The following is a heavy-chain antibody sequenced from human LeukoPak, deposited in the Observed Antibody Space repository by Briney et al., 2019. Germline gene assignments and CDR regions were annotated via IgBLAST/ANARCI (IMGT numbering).Heavy chain of an antibody. CDR2: IYYSGST. V-gene: IGHV4-59*01. J-gene: IGHJ6*03. D-gene: IGHD3-10*01. CDR1: GDSISSYY. Sequence: SETLSLTCTVSGDSISSYYWSWLRQPPGQGLEWIVYIYYSGSTNYNPSLKSRVTISVDTSKNQFSLKLRSVTAADTAMYYCARVPVRGVAHYYYYMDVWGKGTTVTVSS. CDR3: ARVPVRGVAHYYYYMDV.